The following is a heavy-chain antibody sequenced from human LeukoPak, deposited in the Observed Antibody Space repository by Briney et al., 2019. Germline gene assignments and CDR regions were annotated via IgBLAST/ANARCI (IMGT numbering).Heavy chain of an antibody. J-gene: IGHJ4*02. CDR2: IIPIFGTA. CDR3: ARDQSRYFPPDY. D-gene: IGHD3-9*01. Sequence: GASVKVSCKASGGTFSSYAISWVRQAPGQGLEWMGGIIPIFGTANYVQKFQGRVTITADKSTSTAYMELSSLRSEDTAVYYCARDQSRYFPPDYWGQGTLVTVSS. V-gene: IGHV1-69*06. CDR1: GGTFSSYA.